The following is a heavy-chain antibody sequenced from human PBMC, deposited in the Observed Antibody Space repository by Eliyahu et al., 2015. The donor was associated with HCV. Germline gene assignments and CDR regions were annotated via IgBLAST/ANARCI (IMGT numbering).Heavy chain of an antibody. V-gene: IGHV3-30*18. D-gene: IGHD6-19*01. J-gene: IGHJ4*02. CDR3: AKEFTEYHSGWFFDY. Sequence: QVQLVESGGGVVQPGRSLRLXXVXSGFSVGXYGMQWGRQGPGKGLGWVAAVSXSGSFTVYADSVKGRFTVSRDSSKNTVFLQMNSLTADDTALYFCAKEFTEYHSGWFFDYWGQGTLVTVSS. CDR2: VSXSGSFT. CDR1: GFSVGXYG.